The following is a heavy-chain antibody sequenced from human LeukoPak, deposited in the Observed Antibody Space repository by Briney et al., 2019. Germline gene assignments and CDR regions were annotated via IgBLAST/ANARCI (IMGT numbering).Heavy chain of an antibody. V-gene: IGHV3-53*01. D-gene: IGHD5-18*01. J-gene: IGHJ4*02. CDR1: GFTVSSNY. CDR2: IYSGGST. Sequence: GGSLRLSCAASGFTVSSNYMSWVRQAPGKGLEWVSVIYSGGSTYYADSVKGRFTISRDNSKNTLYLQMNSLRAEDTAVYYCARDRGYSYGPLGGYWGQGTLVTVSS. CDR3: ARDRGYSYGPLGGY.